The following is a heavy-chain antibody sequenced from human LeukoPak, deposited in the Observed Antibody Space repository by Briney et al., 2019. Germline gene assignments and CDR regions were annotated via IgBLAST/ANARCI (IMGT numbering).Heavy chain of an antibody. V-gene: IGHV4-34*01. D-gene: IGHD3-10*01. CDR2: INHSGST. Sequence: GSLRLSCAASGFTFSSYWMSWIRQPPGKGLEWIGEINHSGSTNYNPSLKSRVTISVDTSKNQFSLKLSSVTAADTAVYYCARSMGLLWFGELRGLYYFDYWGQGTLVTVSS. CDR3: ARSMGLLWFGELRGLYYFDY. CDR1: GFTFSSYW. J-gene: IGHJ4*02.